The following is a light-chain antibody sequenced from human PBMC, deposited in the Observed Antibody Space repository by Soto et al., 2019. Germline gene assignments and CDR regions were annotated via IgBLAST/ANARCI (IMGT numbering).Light chain of an antibody. V-gene: IGKV3D-15*01. J-gene: IGKJ1*01. CDR2: GAS. CDR3: QQYNKWWT. CDR1: QSVSSN. Sequence: ERVMTQSPATLSVYQGERTTLSCRASQSVSSNLAWYQQKPGQAPRLLIYGASTRATGIPARFSGSGSGTEFTLTISRLQSEDFAVYYCQQYNKWWTLGQGTKVDIK.